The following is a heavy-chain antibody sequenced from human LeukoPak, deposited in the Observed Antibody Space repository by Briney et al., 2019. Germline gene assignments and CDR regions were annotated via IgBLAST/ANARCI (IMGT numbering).Heavy chain of an antibody. CDR3: ASGDILTGYYNHYFDY. Sequence: ASVKVSCKASGYTFTGYYMHWVRQAPGQGLEWMGWINPNSGGTNYAQKFQGRATMTRDTSISTAYMELSRLRSDDTAVYYCASGDILTGYYNHYFDYWGQGTLVTVSS. CDR1: GYTFTGYY. D-gene: IGHD3-9*01. CDR2: INPNSGGT. J-gene: IGHJ4*02. V-gene: IGHV1-2*02.